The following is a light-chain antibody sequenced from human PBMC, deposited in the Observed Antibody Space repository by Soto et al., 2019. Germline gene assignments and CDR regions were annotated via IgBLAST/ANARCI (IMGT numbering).Light chain of an antibody. CDR1: SSNIGNNY. CDR2: DNN. CDR3: GTWDSSLSVVV. Sequence: SVLTQPPSVSAAPGQKVTISCSGSSSNIGNNYVSWYQQLPGTAPKLLIYDNNKRPSGIPDRFSGSKSGTSATLGITVLQTGDEADYYCGTWDSSLSVVVFGGGTKLTVL. J-gene: IGLJ2*01. V-gene: IGLV1-51*01.